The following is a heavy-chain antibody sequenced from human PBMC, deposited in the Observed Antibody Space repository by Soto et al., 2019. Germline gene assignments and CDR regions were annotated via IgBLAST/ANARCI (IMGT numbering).Heavy chain of an antibody. V-gene: IGHV3-9*01. Sequence: EVQLVESGGGLVQPGRSLRLSCAASGFTFDDYAMHWVRQVPGKGLEWVSGISWNSVFVVYADSVKGRFTISRDNAKTSLYLEMNSLRAEDTALYYCAGDMYKTSPTLIFDFWGQGTLVTVSS. CDR2: ISWNSVFV. CDR1: GFTFDDYA. D-gene: IGHD1-20*01. CDR3: AGDMYKTSPTLIFDF. J-gene: IGHJ4*02.